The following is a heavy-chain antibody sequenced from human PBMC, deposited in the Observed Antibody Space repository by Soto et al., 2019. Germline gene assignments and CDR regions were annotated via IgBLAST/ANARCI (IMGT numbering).Heavy chain of an antibody. J-gene: IGHJ6*03. CDR2: ISGSGGST. CDR1: GFTFSSYA. D-gene: IGHD3-9*01. V-gene: IGHV3-23*01. Sequence: PGGSLRLSCAASGFTFSSYAMSWVRQAPGKGLEWVSAISGSGGSTYYADSVKGRFTISRDNSKNTLYLQMNSLRAEDTAVYYCAKDGPYDILTGYLAERFLVYYYHMDVWGKGTTVTVSS. CDR3: AKDGPYDILTGYLAERFLVYYYHMDV.